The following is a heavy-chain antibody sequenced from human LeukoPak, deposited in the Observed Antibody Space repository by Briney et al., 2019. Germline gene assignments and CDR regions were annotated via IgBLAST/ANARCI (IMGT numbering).Heavy chain of an antibody. CDR2: ICTSGST. CDR1: GGSISIGSYY. V-gene: IGHV4-61*02. Sequence: SQTLSLTCTVSGGSISIGSYYWSWIRQPAGKGLEWIGRICTSGSTNYNPSLKSRVTISVDTSKNQFSLKLSSVTAADTAVYYCAREVEAYDSSGYYFFDYWGQGTLVTVSS. J-gene: IGHJ4*02. CDR3: AREVEAYDSSGYYFFDY. D-gene: IGHD3-22*01.